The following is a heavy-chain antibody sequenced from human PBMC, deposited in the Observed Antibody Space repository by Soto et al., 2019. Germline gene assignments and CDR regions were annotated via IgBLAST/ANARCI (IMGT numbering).Heavy chain of an antibody. Sequence: QVQLVQSGAEVKKPGASVKVSCKASGYTFTSYGISWVRQAPGQGLEWMGWISAYNGNTNYAQKLQGRVTMTTDTSTSTAYMELRSVRSDDTAVYYCARSLAAAGTFLQYEFDPWGQGTLVTVSS. CDR2: ISAYNGNT. D-gene: IGHD6-13*01. CDR3: ARSLAAAGTFLQYEFDP. J-gene: IGHJ5*02. V-gene: IGHV1-18*01. CDR1: GYTFTSYG.